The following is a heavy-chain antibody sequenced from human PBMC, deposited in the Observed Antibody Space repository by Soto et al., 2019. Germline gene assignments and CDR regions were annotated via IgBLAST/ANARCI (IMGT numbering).Heavy chain of an antibody. V-gene: IGHV3-74*01. CDR2: INSDGSST. CDR1: GFTFISYW. Sequence: EVQLVESGGGLVQPGGSLRLSCAASGFTFISYWMHWVRQTPGKGLVWVSRINSDGSSTNYADSVKGRFTISRDNAKNTVYLQMNSLRAEDTAMYYCVRDSPTVLELFDYWGQGTLVTVSS. J-gene: IGHJ4*02. CDR3: VRDSPTVLELFDY. D-gene: IGHD1-7*01.